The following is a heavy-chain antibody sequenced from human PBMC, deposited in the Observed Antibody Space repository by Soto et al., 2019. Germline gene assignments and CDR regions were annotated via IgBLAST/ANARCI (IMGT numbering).Heavy chain of an antibody. J-gene: IGHJ5*02. CDR3: ARGFSGGDAGGFAT. D-gene: IGHD2-21*02. CDR1: GYTFTSYA. V-gene: IGHV1-3*01. Sequence: QVQLVQSGAEVKKPGASVKVSCKASGYTFTSYAMHWVRQAPGQRLEWMGWINAGNGNTKYSQKFQGRVTITRDTAASTAYMRQSSLRSEDADVYFCARGFSGGDAGGFATWGQGTLVTVYS. CDR2: INAGNGNT.